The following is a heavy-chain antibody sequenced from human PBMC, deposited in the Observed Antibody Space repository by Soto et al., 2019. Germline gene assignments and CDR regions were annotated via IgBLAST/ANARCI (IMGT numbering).Heavy chain of an antibody. CDR1: GGTVSSYA. J-gene: IGHJ2*01. D-gene: IGHD2-21*02. CDR2: IIPIFGTA. V-gene: IGHV1-69*01. Sequence: QVQLVQSGAEVKKPGSSVKVSCKASGGTVSSYAISWVRQAPGQGLEWMGGIIPIFGTANYAQKFQGRVTITADESTSTAYMELSSLRSEDTAVYYCARARPPSGGNSHWYFDLWGRGTLVTVSS. CDR3: ARARPPSGGNSHWYFDL.